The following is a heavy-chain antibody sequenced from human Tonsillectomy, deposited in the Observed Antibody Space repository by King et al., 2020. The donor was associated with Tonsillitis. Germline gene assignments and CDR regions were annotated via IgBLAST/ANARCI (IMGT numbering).Heavy chain of an antibody. V-gene: IGHV3-30*18. D-gene: IGHD5-24*01. Sequence: VQLVESGGGVVQPGRSLRLSCAASGFTFSSYGMHWVRQAPGKGLEWVAVISYDGSNKYYAESVKGRFTISRDNSKNTLYLQMNSLRAEDTAVYYCAKYPGDGYKHPLCGMDVWGQGTTVTVSS. J-gene: IGHJ6*02. CDR1: GFTFSSYG. CDR3: AKYPGDGYKHPLCGMDV. CDR2: ISYDGSNK.